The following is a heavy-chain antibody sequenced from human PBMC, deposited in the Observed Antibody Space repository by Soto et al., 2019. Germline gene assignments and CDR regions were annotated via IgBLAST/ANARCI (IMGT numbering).Heavy chain of an antibody. CDR3: AKGNYGDPFDY. CDR2: ISYDGSNK. Sequence: QVQLVESGGGVVQPGRSLRLPCAASGFTFSSYGMHWVRQAPGKGLEWVAVISYDGSNKYYADSVKGRFTISRDNSKNTLYLQMNSLRAEDTAVYYCAKGNYGDPFDYWGQGTLVTVSS. D-gene: IGHD4-17*01. CDR1: GFTFSSYG. V-gene: IGHV3-30*18. J-gene: IGHJ4*02.